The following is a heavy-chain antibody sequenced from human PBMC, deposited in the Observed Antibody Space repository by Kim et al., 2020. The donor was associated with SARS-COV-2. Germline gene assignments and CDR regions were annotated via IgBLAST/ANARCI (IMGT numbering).Heavy chain of an antibody. CDR3: ARDQVGDVSNSGYYRGYFDY. CDR2: ISYDGSSK. V-gene: IGHV3-33*05. Sequence: GGSLRLSCAASGFTFSNYGMHWVRQAPGKGLEWVAVISYDGSSKYYVDSVKGRFTISRDNSKNTLYVQMNSLRAEDTAVYYCARDQVGDVSNSGYYRGYFDYWGQGTLVTVSS. D-gene: IGHD3-22*01. J-gene: IGHJ4*02. CDR1: GFTFSNYG.